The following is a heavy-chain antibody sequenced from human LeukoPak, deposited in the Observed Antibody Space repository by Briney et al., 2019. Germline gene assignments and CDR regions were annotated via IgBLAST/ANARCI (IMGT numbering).Heavy chain of an antibody. Sequence: GGSLRLSCAASGFTFTNYAMTWVRQVPEKGLEWVSHISGSGGSSYHVDSVKGRFTISRDNSKNTLYLQMNSLRAEDTAVYYCARLGRYADYWGQGTLVTVSS. D-gene: IGHD3-16*01. J-gene: IGHJ4*02. V-gene: IGHV3-23*01. CDR3: ARLGRYADY. CDR1: GFTFTNYA. CDR2: ISGSGGSS.